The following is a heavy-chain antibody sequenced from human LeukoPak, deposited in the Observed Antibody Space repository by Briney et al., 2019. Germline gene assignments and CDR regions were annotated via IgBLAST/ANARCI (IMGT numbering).Heavy chain of an antibody. CDR2: INTGNGNT. Sequence: EASVKVSCKASGYTFTSYAMHWVRQAPGQRLEWMGWINTGNGNTKYSQKFQGRVTITRDTSASTAYMERSSLRSEDTAVYYCASKWFGNWFDPWGRGTLVTVSS. CDR1: GYTFTSYA. J-gene: IGHJ5*02. CDR3: ASKWFGNWFDP. D-gene: IGHD3-10*01. V-gene: IGHV1-3*04.